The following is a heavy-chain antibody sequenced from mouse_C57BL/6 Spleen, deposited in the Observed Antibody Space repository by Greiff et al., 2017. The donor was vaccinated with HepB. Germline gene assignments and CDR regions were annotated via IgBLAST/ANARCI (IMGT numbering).Heavy chain of an antibody. D-gene: IGHD2-4*01. Sequence: QVQLQQSGPGLVQPSQSLSITCTVSGFSLTSYGVHWVRQSPGKGLEWLGVIWRGGSTDYNAAFMSRLSITKDNSKSQVFFKMNSLQADDTAIYYCAKNGNYDYDGFAYWGQGTLVTVSA. J-gene: IGHJ3*01. CDR3: AKNGNYDYDGFAY. V-gene: IGHV2-5*01. CDR2: IWRGGST. CDR1: GFSLTSYG.